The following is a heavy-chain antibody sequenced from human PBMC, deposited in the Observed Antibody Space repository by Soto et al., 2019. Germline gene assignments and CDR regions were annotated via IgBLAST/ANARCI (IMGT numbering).Heavy chain of an antibody. CDR3: AAPLDAAAQYYYYYGMDV. J-gene: IGHJ6*02. CDR1: GFTFTNSA. Sequence: VASVKVSCKASGFTFTNSAVQWVRQARGQRLEWIGWIVVGSGNTNYAQKFQERVTITRDMSTSTAYMELSSLRSEDTAVYYCAAPLDAAAQYYYYYGMDVWGQGTTVTVSS. CDR2: IVVGSGNT. D-gene: IGHD6-13*01. V-gene: IGHV1-58*01.